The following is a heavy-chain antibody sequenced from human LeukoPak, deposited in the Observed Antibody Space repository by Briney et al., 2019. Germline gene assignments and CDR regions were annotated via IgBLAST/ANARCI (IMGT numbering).Heavy chain of an antibody. CDR1: GGSFSGYY. V-gene: IGHV4-34*01. CDR3: ASLDTDGAFDY. CDR2: INHSGST. J-gene: IGHJ4*02. Sequence: SETLSLTCAVYGGSFSGYYWSWIRQPPGKGLEWIGEINHSGSTNYNLSLKSRVTISVDTSKNQFSLKLSSVTAADTAVYYCASLDTDGAFDYWGQGTLVTVSS. D-gene: IGHD5-18*01.